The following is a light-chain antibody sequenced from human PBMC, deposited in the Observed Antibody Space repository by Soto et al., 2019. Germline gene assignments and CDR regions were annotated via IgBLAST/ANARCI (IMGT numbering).Light chain of an antibody. CDR1: QSISSW. CDR3: QQYNSYSGT. V-gene: IGKV1-5*01. J-gene: IGKJ1*01. CDR2: DAS. Sequence: DIQTTLSPSTLPASLGDRATXSCRASQSISSWLAWYQQKPGKAHKLLMYDASTLESGVPSRLSGSGSRAEFTLTISSLQPDDFATYYCQQYNSYSGTFIRGTKVDI.